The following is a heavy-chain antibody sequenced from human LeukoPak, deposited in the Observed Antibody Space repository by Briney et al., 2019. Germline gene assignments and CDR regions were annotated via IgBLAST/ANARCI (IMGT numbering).Heavy chain of an antibody. V-gene: IGHV4-39*01. CDR1: GGSISSSSYY. Sequence: PSETLSLTCTVSGGSISSSSYYWGWIRQPPGKGLEWIGSIYYSGSTYYNPSLKSRVTISVDTSKNQFSLKLSSVTAADTAVYYCARHAARTSDGYNQILVFYYFDYWGQGTLVTVSS. CDR3: ARHAARTSDGYNQILVFYYFDY. D-gene: IGHD5-24*01. J-gene: IGHJ4*02. CDR2: IYYSGST.